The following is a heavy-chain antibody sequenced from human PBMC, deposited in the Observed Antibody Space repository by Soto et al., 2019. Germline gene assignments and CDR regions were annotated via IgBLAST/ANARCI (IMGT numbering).Heavy chain of an antibody. CDR1: GFTVSSNY. V-gene: IGHV3-53*01. Sequence: EVQLVESGGGLIQPGGSLRLSCAVSGFTVSSNYMTWVRQAPGKGLEWVSVLYSGGSTYYADSVKGRFTISRDNSKNTLYLQMNSLRAEDTAVYYCASVGGEGYISNWFDPWGQGTLVTVSS. J-gene: IGHJ5*02. CDR2: LYSGGST. CDR3: ASVGGEGYISNWFDP. D-gene: IGHD5-12*01.